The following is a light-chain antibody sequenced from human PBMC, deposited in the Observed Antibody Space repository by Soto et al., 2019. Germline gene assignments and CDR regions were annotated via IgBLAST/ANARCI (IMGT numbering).Light chain of an antibody. CDR3: QQRSNWPPAWT. V-gene: IGKV1-5*01. CDR1: QSISSW. J-gene: IGKJ1*01. Sequence: QMTQSPSTLSASVGERVIITCRACQSISSWLAWYQQKPGKAPKLLIYDVSSLESGVPARFSGSGSGTDFTLTISSLEPEDFAVYYCQQRSNWPPAWTFGQRSKVDIK. CDR2: DVS.